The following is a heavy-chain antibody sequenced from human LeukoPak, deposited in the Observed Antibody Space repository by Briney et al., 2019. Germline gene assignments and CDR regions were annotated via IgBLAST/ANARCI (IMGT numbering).Heavy chain of an antibody. Sequence: ASVKVSCKVSGYTLTEFSMYWVRQAPGKGLEWMGGFDPEDGETFYAQKFQGRVTMTEDTSTDTAYMELSSLRSEDTAVYYCARGRTHRMYYSEGGDAFDIWGQGTMVTVSS. CDR2: FDPEDGET. CDR3: ARGRTHRMYYSEGGDAFDI. CDR1: GYTLTEFS. D-gene: IGHD3-16*01. J-gene: IGHJ3*02. V-gene: IGHV1-24*01.